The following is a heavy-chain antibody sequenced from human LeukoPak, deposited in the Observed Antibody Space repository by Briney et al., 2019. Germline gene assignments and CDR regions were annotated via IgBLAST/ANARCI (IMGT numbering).Heavy chain of an antibody. V-gene: IGHV4-34*01. CDR2: INHSGST. CDR3: ARGGRRKDY. CDR1: GGSFSGYY. Sequence: PSETLSLTCAVYGGSFSGYYWSWIRQPPGKGLEWIGEINHSGSTNYNPSLKSRVTISVDTSKNLFSLKLSSVTAADTAVYYCARGGRRKDYWGQGTLVTVSS. D-gene: IGHD1-14*01. J-gene: IGHJ4*02.